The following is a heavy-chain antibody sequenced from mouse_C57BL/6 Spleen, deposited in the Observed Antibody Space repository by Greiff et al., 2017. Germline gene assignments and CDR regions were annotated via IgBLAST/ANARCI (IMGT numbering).Heavy chain of an antibody. CDR1: GFTFSSYG. J-gene: IGHJ2*01. V-gene: IGHV5-6*01. CDR2: ISSGGSYT. CDR3: ARQEDDY. Sequence: EVKLVESGGDLVKPGGSLKLSCAASGFTFSSYGMSWVRQTPDKRLEWVATISSGGSYTYYPDSVKGRFTISRDNAKNTLYLQMSRLKSEDTAMYYCARQEDDYWGQGTTLTVSS.